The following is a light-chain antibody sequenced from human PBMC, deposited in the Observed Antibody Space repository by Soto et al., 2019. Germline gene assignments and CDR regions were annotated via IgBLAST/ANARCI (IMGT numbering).Light chain of an antibody. Sequence: QSALTQPPSVSGAPGQRVTISCTGSYSNIGAGYEVHWYQQIPGTAPKLLISGHNNRPAGVPDRFFGSKSGTSASLTIIGLQAEDEADYYCQSYDGTLSGSYVFGIGTKV. CDR2: GHN. J-gene: IGLJ1*01. CDR3: QSYDGTLSGSYV. V-gene: IGLV1-40*01. CDR1: YSNIGAGYE.